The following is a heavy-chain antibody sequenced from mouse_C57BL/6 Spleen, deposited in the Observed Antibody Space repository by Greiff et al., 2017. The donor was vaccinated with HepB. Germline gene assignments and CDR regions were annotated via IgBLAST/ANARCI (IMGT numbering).Heavy chain of an antibody. CDR1: GYTFTDYN. CDR2: INPNNGGT. Sequence: EVQLQQSGPELVKPGASVKIPCKASGYTFTDYNMDWVKQSHGKSLEWIGDINPNNGGTIYNQKFKGKATLTVDKSSSTAYMELRSLTSEDTAVYYCAMKKSFCYGSSYLDYWGQGTTLTVSS. CDR3: AMKKSFCYGSSYLDY. V-gene: IGHV1-18*01. D-gene: IGHD1-1*01. J-gene: IGHJ2*01.